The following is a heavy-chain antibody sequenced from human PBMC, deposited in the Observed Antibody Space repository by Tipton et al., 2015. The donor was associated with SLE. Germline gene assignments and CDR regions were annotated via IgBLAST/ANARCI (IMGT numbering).Heavy chain of an antibody. D-gene: IGHD1-26*01. CDR2: ISSSSSYI. CDR1: GFTFSTYS. CDR3: ARCGSSDAEYFQH. J-gene: IGHJ1*01. V-gene: IGHV3-21*01. Sequence: SLRLSCAASGFTFSTYSMNWVRQAPGKGLEWVSSISSSSSYIYYADSVRGRFTISRDNAKNSLYLQMNSLRAEDTAVYYCARCGSSDAEYFQHWGQGTLVTVSS.